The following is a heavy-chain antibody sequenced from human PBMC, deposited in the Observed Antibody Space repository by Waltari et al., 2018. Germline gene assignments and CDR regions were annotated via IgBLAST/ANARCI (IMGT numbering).Heavy chain of an antibody. CDR1: GFTVSSNY. CDR2: IYSGGST. V-gene: IGHV3-53*01. Sequence: EVQLVESGGGLIQPGGSLRLSCAASGFTVSSNYMSWVRQAPGKGLEWVSVIYSGGSTYYADSVKGRVTISRDNSKNTLYLQMNSLRAEDTAVYYCAREGLDGYKSRGLDYWGQGTLVTVSS. J-gene: IGHJ4*02. CDR3: AREGLDGYKSRGLDY. D-gene: IGHD5-12*01.